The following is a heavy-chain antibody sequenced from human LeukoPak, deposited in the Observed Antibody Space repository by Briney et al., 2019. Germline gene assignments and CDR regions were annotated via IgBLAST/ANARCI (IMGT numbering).Heavy chain of an antibody. J-gene: IGHJ3*02. CDR1: GYSISSGYY. CDR3: ARDLFPITIFGVVSEDDAFDI. Sequence: SETLSLTCAVSGYSISSGYYWGWIRQPPGKGLEWIGRIYHSGSTYYNPSLKSRVTISVDTSKNQFSLKLSSVTAADTAVYYCARDLFPITIFGVVSEDDAFDIWGQGKMVTVSS. D-gene: IGHD3-3*01. CDR2: IYHSGST. V-gene: IGHV4-38-2*02.